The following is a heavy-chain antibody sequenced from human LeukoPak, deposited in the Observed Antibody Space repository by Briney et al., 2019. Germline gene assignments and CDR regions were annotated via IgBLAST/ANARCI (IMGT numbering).Heavy chain of an antibody. Sequence: SETLSLTCTVSGGSFSSSSYYWGWIRQPPGKGLEWIGSIYYTGNTYYNPSLKSRVTISVDTSKNQFSLRLSSVTAADTAVYYSVRMYGSGSYLYYFDYWAQGTLVTVSS. CDR2: IYYTGNT. CDR3: VRMYGSGSYLYYFDY. J-gene: IGHJ4*02. V-gene: IGHV4-39*01. CDR1: GGSFSSSSYY. D-gene: IGHD3-10*01.